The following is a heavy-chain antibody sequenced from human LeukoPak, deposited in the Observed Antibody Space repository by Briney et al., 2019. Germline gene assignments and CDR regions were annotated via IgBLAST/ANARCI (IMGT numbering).Heavy chain of an antibody. CDR3: AKTHVTGVWGSRRGCVDY. Sequence: PGGSLRLSCSASGFTFSSYGMHWVRQAPGKGLEWVAFIRNDGDDKYYADSVEGRFTVSRDNSKNTVYLQMNSLRAEDTAVYYCAKTHVTGVWGSRRGCVDYWGQGTLVTVSS. D-gene: IGHD7-27*01. J-gene: IGHJ4*02. CDR1: GFTFSSYG. CDR2: IRNDGDDK. V-gene: IGHV3-30*02.